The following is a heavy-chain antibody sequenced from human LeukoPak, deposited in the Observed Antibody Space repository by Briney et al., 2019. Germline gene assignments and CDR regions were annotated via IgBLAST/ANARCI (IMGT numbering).Heavy chain of an antibody. J-gene: IGHJ5*02. CDR1: GHTSTTYD. CDR3: AGTGAYYGWFDP. V-gene: IGHV1-3*04. CDR2: ISTPSGQT. Sequence: ASVKVSCKASGHTSTTYDIHWVRQAPGQSLEWKGWISTPSGQTEYSQKFQGRVTITRDTSASTAYLEVDSLRSEDTAVYYCAGTGAYYGWFDPWGQGTLVTVSS. D-gene: IGHD3-3*01.